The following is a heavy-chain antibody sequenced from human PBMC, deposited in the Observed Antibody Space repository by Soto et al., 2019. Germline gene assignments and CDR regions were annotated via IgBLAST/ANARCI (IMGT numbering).Heavy chain of an antibody. CDR1: GASISGGAWY. CDR3: ARRLILAVIGSYACDL. J-gene: IGHJ3*01. V-gene: IGHV4-31*03. D-gene: IGHD2-21*01. Sequence: QVRLEESGPGLVKPSETLSLTCSVSGASISGGAWYWFWIRHHPGKGLEWLGYIVYNGDTYFNPSLTSRLTMSVDTSKKPCSVRLNSHTDADTAVYYCARRLILAVIGSYACDLWGQGTLVTVS. CDR2: IVYNGDT.